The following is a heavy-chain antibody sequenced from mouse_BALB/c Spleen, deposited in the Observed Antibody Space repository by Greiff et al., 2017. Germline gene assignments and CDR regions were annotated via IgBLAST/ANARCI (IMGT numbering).Heavy chain of an antibody. Sequence: EVQLQQSGPELVKPGASVKMSCKASGYTFTSYVMHWVKQKPGQGLEWIGYINPYNDGTKYNEKFKGKATLTSDKSSSTAYMELSSLTSEDSAVYYCARGGIYGGFAYWGQGTLVTVSA. CDR3: ARGGIYGGFAY. CDR1: GYTFTSYV. D-gene: IGHD1-1*02. CDR2: INPYNDGT. V-gene: IGHV1-14*01. J-gene: IGHJ3*01.